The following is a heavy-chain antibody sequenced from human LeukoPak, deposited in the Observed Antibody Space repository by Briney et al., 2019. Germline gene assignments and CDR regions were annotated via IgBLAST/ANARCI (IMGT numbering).Heavy chain of an antibody. Sequence: PGGSLRLSCAASGFTFSSYSMNWVRQAPGKGLEWVSSISSSSSYIYYADSVKGRVTISRDNARNSLYLQMNSLRDEDTALYYCARGRLCSSTSCWFDYWGQGTLVTVSS. J-gene: IGHJ4*02. CDR2: ISSSSSYI. CDR3: ARGRLCSSTSCWFDY. D-gene: IGHD2-2*01. CDR1: GFTFSSYS. V-gene: IGHV3-21*06.